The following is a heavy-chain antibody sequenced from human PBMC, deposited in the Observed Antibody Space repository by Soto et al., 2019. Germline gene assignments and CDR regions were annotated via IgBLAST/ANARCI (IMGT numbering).Heavy chain of an antibody. CDR3: ARDPRSITGTTSSEDLQH. J-gene: IGHJ1*01. CDR2: IIPLLGIT. V-gene: IGHV1-69*01. Sequence: QAQLMQSGAEVKKPGSSVKVSCKASGGTFSGYAINWVRQAPGQGLEWMGGIIPLLGITDYEQKFQGRITIAADESTGTAYMDLRGLRSEDTAVYYCARDPRSITGTTSSEDLQHWGQGTLVSVSS. CDR1: GGTFSGYA. D-gene: IGHD1-20*01.